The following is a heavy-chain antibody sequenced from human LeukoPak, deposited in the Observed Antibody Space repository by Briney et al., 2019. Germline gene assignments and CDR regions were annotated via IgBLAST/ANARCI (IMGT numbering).Heavy chain of an antibody. V-gene: IGHV3-74*01. J-gene: IGHJ4*02. CDR3: ARGLVVVVAATGEYYFDY. D-gene: IGHD2-15*01. CDR1: GFTFSSYA. CDR2: INTDGSST. Sequence: PGGSLRLSCAASGFTFSSYAMHWVRQAPGKGLVWVSRINTDGSSTSYADSVKGRFTISRDNAKNTLYLQMNSLRAEDTAVYYCARGLVVVVAATGEYYFDYWGQGTLVTVSS.